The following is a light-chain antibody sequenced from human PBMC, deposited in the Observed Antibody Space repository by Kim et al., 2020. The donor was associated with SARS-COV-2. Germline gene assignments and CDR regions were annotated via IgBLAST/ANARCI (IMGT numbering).Light chain of an antibody. CDR3: QQYDSYPRT. Sequence: DIQMTQSPSLVSASVGDRVTITCRASQGISSWLAWYQQKPEKAPKSLSYAASSLKSGVPSRFSGSGSGTDFTLTISSLQPEDFATYYCQQYDSYPRTFGQGTKVDIK. V-gene: IGKV1D-16*01. J-gene: IGKJ1*01. CDR1: QGISSW. CDR2: AAS.